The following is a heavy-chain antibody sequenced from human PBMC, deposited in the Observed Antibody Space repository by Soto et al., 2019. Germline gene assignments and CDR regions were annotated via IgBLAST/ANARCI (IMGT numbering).Heavy chain of an antibody. J-gene: IGHJ5*02. Sequence: QVQLVQSGAEVKKPGASVKVSCKASGYTFTSYGISWVRQAPGQGLEWMGWISAYNGNTNYAQKLQGRVTMTTDTSTSTGYMELRSLRSDDTAVYYCARDGMGDIVVVPAAMHWFDPWGQGTLVTVSS. CDR1: GYTFTSYG. CDR2: ISAYNGNT. V-gene: IGHV1-18*01. CDR3: ARDGMGDIVVVPAAMHWFDP. D-gene: IGHD2-2*01.